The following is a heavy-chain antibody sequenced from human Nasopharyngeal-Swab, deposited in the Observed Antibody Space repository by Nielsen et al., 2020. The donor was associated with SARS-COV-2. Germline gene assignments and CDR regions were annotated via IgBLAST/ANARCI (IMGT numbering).Heavy chain of an antibody. D-gene: IGHD3/OR15-3a*01. CDR2: IYYSGST. Sequence: WIRQPPGKGLEWIGYIYYSGSTNYNPSLKSRVTISVDTSKNQFSLRLSSATAADTAVYFYARVWTGQYFLGYWGQGTLVTVSS. V-gene: IGHV4-59*01. CDR3: ARVWTGQYFLGY. J-gene: IGHJ4*02.